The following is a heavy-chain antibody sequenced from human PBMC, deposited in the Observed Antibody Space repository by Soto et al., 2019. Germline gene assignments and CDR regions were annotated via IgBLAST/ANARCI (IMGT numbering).Heavy chain of an antibody. Sequence: GGSLRLSCAASGFTFSSHAMSWVRQSHGKGPEWVAASGSSGATYFADSVKGRFTISRDNSKNTLFLEMNSLSPEDTGVYFCAKKGSGGKWFDTWGQGTLVTVSS. V-gene: IGHV3-23*01. CDR2: SGSSGAT. CDR3: AKKGSGGKWFDT. CDR1: GFTFSSHA. J-gene: IGHJ5*02.